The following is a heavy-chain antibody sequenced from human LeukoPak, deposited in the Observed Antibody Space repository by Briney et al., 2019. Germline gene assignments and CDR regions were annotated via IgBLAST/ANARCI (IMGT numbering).Heavy chain of an antibody. Sequence: GGSLRLSCAASGFTFSSYGMHWVRQAPGKGLEWVAVTWYDGSNKYYADSVKGRFTTSRDNSKNTLYLQMNSLRGEDTAVYYCARGGLTIAEATTSWYLDYWGQGTLVTVSS. CDR1: GFTFSSYG. J-gene: IGHJ4*02. D-gene: IGHD1-26*01. CDR2: TWYDGSNK. V-gene: IGHV3-33*01. CDR3: ARGGLTIAEATTSWYLDY.